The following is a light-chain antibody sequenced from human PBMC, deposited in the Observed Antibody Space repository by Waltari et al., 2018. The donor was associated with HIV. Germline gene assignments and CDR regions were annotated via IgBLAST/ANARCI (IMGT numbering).Light chain of an antibody. CDR3: VSYDSRLDERL. CDR2: RNY. J-gene: IGLJ3*02. CDR1: TSNIETDA. V-gene: IGLV1-47*01. Sequence: QSALTQPPSVSGTPGQTVTISCSGSTSNIETDALSWYQQLPGTAPKLIIYRNYKRPSGVSDRCSCSKSGASASLVISGRRSEDEAHYYCVSYDSRLDERLFGGGTKLTVL.